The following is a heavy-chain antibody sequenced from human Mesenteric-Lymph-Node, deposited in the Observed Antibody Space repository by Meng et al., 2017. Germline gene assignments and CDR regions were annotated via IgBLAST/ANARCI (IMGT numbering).Heavy chain of an antibody. CDR3: ARAREYFQH. J-gene: IGHJ1*01. V-gene: IGHV3-74*01. CDR2: INSDGSST. CDR1: GFIFSRYW. Sequence: DDAGGGIVHRGGCTRFSHAASGFIFSRYWMLGVRQAPGKGLVGVSRINSDGSSTSYADSVKGRFTISRDNAKNTLYLQMNSLRAEDTAVYYCARAREYFQHWGQGTLVTVSS.